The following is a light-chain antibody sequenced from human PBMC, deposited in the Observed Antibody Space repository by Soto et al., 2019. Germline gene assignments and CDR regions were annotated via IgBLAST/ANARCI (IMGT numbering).Light chain of an antibody. V-gene: IGKV3-20*01. CDR3: QQYGSSPT. CDR2: DAS. CDR1: QSINRH. J-gene: IGKJ2*01. Sequence: EIVLTQSPATLSLSPGERATLSCRASQSINRHLAWYRQKPGQAPRLLIYDASNRATGIPARFSGSGSGTDFTLTISRLEPEDFAVYYCQQYGSSPTFGQGTKLEIK.